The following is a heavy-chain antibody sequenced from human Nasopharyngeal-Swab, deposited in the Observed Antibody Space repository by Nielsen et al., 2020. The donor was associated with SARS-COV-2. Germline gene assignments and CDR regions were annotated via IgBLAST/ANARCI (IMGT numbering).Heavy chain of an antibody. CDR2: INHSGST. Sequence: SETLSLTCAVYGGSFSGYYWSWIRQPPGKGLEWIGEINHSGSTYYNPSLKSRVTISVDTSKNQFSLKLSSVTAADTAVYYCARHPYGITIFGVGLYYFDYWGQGTLVTVSS. CDR3: ARHPYGITIFGVGLYYFDY. D-gene: IGHD3-3*01. V-gene: IGHV4-34*01. J-gene: IGHJ4*02. CDR1: GGSFSGYY.